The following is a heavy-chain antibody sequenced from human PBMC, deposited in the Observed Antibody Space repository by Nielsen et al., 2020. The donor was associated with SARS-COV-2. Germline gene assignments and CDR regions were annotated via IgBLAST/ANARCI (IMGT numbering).Heavy chain of an antibody. CDR2: IYYSGST. CDR1: GGSISSSSYY. Sequence: SETLSLTCTVSGGSISSSSYYWGWIRQPPGKGLEWIGSIYYSGSTYYNPSLKSRVTISVDTSKNQFSLKLSAVTAADTAVYYCAMGGYDFWSGYFDYGPPDYWGQGTLVTVSS. CDR3: AMGGYDFWSGYFDYGPPDY. D-gene: IGHD3-3*01. J-gene: IGHJ4*01. V-gene: IGHV4-39*01.